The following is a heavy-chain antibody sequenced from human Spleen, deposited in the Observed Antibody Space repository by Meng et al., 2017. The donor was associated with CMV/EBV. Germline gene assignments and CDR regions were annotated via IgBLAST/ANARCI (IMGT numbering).Heavy chain of an antibody. D-gene: IGHD3-3*01. CDR2: VTHGGRET. Sequence: WMGSVRQGPVKVLVCVASVTHGGRETYYVDSVEGRFAISRDNDKNSLSLQMSSLRAEDTAVYYCARDRGHDVWSGYYTTPRTFYFDYWGQGTLVTVSS. J-gene: IGHJ4*02. CDR1: W. V-gene: IGHV3-7*01. CDR3: ARDRGHDVWSGYYTTPRTFYFDY.